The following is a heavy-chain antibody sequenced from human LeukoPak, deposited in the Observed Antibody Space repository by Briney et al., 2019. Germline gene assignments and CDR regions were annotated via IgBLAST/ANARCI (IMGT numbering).Heavy chain of an antibody. CDR1: GGSVSSSSYY. Sequence: SETLSLTCTVSGGSVSSSSYYWGWIRQPPGKGLEWIGSIYYSGSTYYNPSLKSRVTISVDTSKNQFSLKLSSVTAADTAVYYCARGANVDFIFDYWGQGTLVTVSS. D-gene: IGHD5-12*01. V-gene: IGHV4-39*07. CDR3: ARGANVDFIFDY. J-gene: IGHJ4*02. CDR2: IYYSGST.